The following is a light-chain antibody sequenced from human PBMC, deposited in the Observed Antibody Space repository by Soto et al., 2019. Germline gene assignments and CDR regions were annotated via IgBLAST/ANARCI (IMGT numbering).Light chain of an antibody. J-gene: IGLJ1*01. V-gene: IGLV2-8*01. CDR2: EVN. CDR3: QSYDSSLSGDV. CDR1: SSDVGGYNY. Sequence: QSALTQPPSASGSPGQSVAISCTGTSSDVGGYNYVSWYQQHPGKAPKLMIYEVNKRPSGVPDRFSGSKSGNTASLTVSGLQAEDEADYYCQSYDSSLSGDVFGTGTKLTVL.